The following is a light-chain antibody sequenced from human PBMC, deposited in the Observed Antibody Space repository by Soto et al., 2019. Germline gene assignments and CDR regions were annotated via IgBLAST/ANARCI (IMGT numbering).Light chain of an antibody. CDR3: QQLNSYPLT. Sequence: EIVLTQSPATLSLSPGERATLSCRASQSVSSYLAWYQQKPGQAPRLXIYDASNRATGIPARFSGSWYGTDGTITISSLQTEDGETYDGQQLNSYPLTFGGGTKVDI. J-gene: IGKJ4*01. V-gene: IGKV3-11*01. CDR1: QSVSSY. CDR2: DAS.